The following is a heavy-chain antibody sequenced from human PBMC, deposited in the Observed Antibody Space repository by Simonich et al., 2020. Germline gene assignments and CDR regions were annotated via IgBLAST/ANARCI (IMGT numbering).Heavy chain of an antibody. CDR3: ARLPDY. V-gene: IGHV4-59*08. J-gene: IGHJ4*02. CDR2: IYYSGST. CDR1: GGSISSYN. Sequence: QVQRQESGPGLVMPSETLSLTCTVSGGSISSYNWSWIRPPPGKGLEWIGYIYYSGSTNSTTSLKSRVTISVDTSKNQFSLKLSSVTAADTAVYYCARLPDYWGQGTLVTVS.